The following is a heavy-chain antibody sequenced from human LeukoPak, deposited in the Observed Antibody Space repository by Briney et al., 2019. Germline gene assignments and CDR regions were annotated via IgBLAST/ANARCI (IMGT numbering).Heavy chain of an antibody. D-gene: IGHD4-17*01. V-gene: IGHV4-34*01. CDR3: ARRALDYDDIAYFYARCSDV. Sequence: SETLSLTCGVHGMSLSDYYWTWIRQSPGKGLEWIGEINHGGATNYNPSLKSRVSISKDTSKDQFSLKLSSVTAADSGVYYCARRALDYDDIAYFYARCSDVWGQGSKVTVS. J-gene: IGHJ6*02. CDR2: INHGGAT. CDR1: GMSLSDYY.